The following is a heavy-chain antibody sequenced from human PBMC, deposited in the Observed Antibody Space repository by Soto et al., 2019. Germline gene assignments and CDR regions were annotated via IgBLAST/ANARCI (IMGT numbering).Heavy chain of an antibody. J-gene: IGHJ3*02. D-gene: IGHD2-15*01. Sequence: QVPLQESGPGLVKPSQTLSLTCTVSGGSISSGDYYWSWIRQPPGKGLEWIGYIYYSGSTYYNPSLKSRVTISVDTSKNQFSLKLSSVTAADTAVYYCPRDIVGDYAFDIWGQGTMVTVSS. V-gene: IGHV4-30-4*01. CDR3: PRDIVGDYAFDI. CDR2: IYYSGST. CDR1: GGSISSGDYY.